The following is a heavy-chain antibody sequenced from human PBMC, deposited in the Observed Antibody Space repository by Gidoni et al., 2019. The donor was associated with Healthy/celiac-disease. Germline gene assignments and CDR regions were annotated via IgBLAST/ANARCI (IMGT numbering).Heavy chain of an antibody. CDR2: IYHSGST. Sequence: QVQLQESGPGLVKPSETLSLTCTVSGYSISSGSYWGWIRQPPGKGLEWIGSIYHSGSTYYNPSLKSRVTISVDTSKNQFSLKLSSVTAADTAVYYCARGYCSSTSCHYYYYGMDVWGQGTTVTVSS. J-gene: IGHJ6*02. CDR1: GYSISSGSY. V-gene: IGHV4-38-2*02. CDR3: ARGYCSSTSCHYYYYGMDV. D-gene: IGHD2-2*01.